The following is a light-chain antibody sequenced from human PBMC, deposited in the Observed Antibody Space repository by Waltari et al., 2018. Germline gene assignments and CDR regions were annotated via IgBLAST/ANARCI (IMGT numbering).Light chain of an antibody. Sequence: IQMTQSPSSLSASVGDRVTISCRASLSIGTYLNWFQQKAGEAPKLLISAASSLQPGVPSRFSGGGSGTDFTLIIASLQPDDLASYYCQQTYSTPRTFGQWTKLEI. CDR1: LSIGTY. CDR3: QQTYSTPRT. CDR2: AAS. V-gene: IGKV1-39*01. J-gene: IGKJ2*01.